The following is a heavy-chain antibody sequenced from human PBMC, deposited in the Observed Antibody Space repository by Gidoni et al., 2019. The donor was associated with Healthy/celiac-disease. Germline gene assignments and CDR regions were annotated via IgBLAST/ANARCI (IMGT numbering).Heavy chain of an antibody. V-gene: IGHV3-11*01. J-gene: IGHJ3*02. CDR3: ARDSPSHQDTTYAFDI. D-gene: IGHD5-18*01. CDR1: GFTFSDYY. Sequence: QVQLVESGGGLVKPGGSLRLSCAASGFTFSDYYIRWIRQAPGKGLEWVSYISSSGSTIYYADSVKGRFTISRDNAKNSLYLQMNSLRAEDTAVYYCARDSPSHQDTTYAFDIWGQGTMVTVSS. CDR2: ISSSGSTI.